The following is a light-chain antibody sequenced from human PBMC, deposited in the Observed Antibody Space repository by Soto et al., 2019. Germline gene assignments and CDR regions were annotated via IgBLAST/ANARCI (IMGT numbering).Light chain of an antibody. CDR3: QQYNNWPRT. J-gene: IGKJ1*01. Sequence: ETVMTQSPATLSVSPGERATLSCRASQTVLSSLAWYQQKPGQAPRLLIYGASTRATGIPARFSGSGSGTEFTLTISSLQSEDFAVYYCQQYNNWPRTFGQGTKVDIK. CDR2: GAS. V-gene: IGKV3-15*01. CDR1: QTVLSS.